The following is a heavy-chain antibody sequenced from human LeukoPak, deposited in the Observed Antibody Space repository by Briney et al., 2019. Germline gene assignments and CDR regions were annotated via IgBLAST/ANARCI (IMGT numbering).Heavy chain of an antibody. CDR1: VGSLSSYY. J-gene: IGHJ4*02. Sequence: SETLSLTCTVSVGSLSSYYWNWIRQPPGKGLEWIGYIYYSGTTNYNPSLKSRVTISVDTSKNQFSLKLSSVTAADTAVYYCARGVYIAAAQYAYWGQGTLVTVSS. CDR3: ARGVYIAAAQYAY. V-gene: IGHV4-59*01. CDR2: IYYSGTT. D-gene: IGHD6-13*01.